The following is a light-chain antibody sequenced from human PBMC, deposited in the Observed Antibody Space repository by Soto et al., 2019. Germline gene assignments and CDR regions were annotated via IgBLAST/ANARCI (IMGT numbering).Light chain of an antibody. CDR2: DAS. CDR3: HQYNNLWT. CDR1: QSVSSY. J-gene: IGKJ1*01. V-gene: IGKV3D-15*01. Sequence: EIVMTQSPDTLSVSPGERATLSCRASQSVSSYLAWYQQEPGQAPRLLIYDASNRATGIPARFSGSGSGTEFTLTISSLQSEDFGVYYCHQYNNLWTFGQGTKVDIK.